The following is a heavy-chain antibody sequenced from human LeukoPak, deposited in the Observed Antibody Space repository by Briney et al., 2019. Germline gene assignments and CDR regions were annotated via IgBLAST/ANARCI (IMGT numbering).Heavy chain of an antibody. CDR1: GFTVSTNY. V-gene: IGHV3-66*01. CDR2: IYSGGTT. Sequence: GGSLRLSCAASGFTVSTNYMSWVRQALGKGLEWVSVIYSGGTTYYADSSKGRFTISRDNSKNTLYLQMNSLRAEDTAVYYCARDRGGSRSDCWGQGTLVTVSS. D-gene: IGHD6-13*01. CDR3: ARDRGGSRSDC. J-gene: IGHJ4*02.